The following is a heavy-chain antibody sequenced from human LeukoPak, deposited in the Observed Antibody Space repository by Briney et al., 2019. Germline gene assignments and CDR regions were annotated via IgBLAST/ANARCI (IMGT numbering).Heavy chain of an antibody. CDR1: GGSISSSNHY. CDR3: ATVMVYAPFVYYFDY. Sequence: SETLSLTCTVSGGSISSSNHYWGWIRQPPGKGLEWIGSIYYSGSTYYNPSLKSRVTISVDTSKNQFSLKLSSVTAADTAVYYCATVMVYAPFVYYFDYWGQGTLVTVSS. D-gene: IGHD2-8*01. CDR2: IYYSGST. V-gene: IGHV4-39*01. J-gene: IGHJ4*02.